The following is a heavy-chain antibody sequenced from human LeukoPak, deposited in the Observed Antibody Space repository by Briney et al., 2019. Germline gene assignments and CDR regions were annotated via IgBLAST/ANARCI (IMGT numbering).Heavy chain of an antibody. D-gene: IGHD7-27*01. V-gene: IGHV4-59*01. CDR1: GGSISSYY. CDR3: ARVIPPWGSLYYYYMDV. CDR2: IYYSGST. J-gene: IGHJ6*03. Sequence: TSETLSLTCTVSGGSISSYYWSWIRQPPGKGLEWIGYIYYSGSTNYNPSLKSRVTISVDTSKNQFSLKLSSVTAADTAVYYCARVIPPWGSLYYYYMDVWGKGTTVTVSS.